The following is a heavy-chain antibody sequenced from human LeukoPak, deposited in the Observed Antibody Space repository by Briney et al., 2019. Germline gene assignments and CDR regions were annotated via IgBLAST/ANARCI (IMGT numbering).Heavy chain of an antibody. Sequence: SETLSLTCTVSGVAISISSYDAGWIRQPPGKGLEWIGSIYYSGSTYYNPSLKSRVTISVDTSKNQFSLKLRSVTSADTAVYYRARTFWKYYVSSGNYWGQGTLVTVSS. J-gene: IGHJ4*02. CDR1: GVAISISSYD. V-gene: IGHV4-39*01. CDR2: IYYSGST. CDR3: ARTFWKYYVSSGNY. D-gene: IGHD3-22*01.